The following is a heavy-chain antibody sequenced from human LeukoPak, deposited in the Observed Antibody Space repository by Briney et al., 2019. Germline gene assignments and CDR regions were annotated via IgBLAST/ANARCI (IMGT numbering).Heavy chain of an antibody. CDR1: GYTFSRYG. D-gene: IGHD1-26*01. J-gene: IGHJ4*02. Sequence: ASVMVSCKTSGYTFSRYGFSWVRQAPGQGLEWIGWIGVFNGNRNYAKSVQGRITLTADTSTNTTYMELRSLTSDDTAVYFCGRDWDWHVQFWGQGTLITVSS. CDR2: IGVFNGNR. V-gene: IGHV1-18*01. CDR3: GRDWDWHVQF.